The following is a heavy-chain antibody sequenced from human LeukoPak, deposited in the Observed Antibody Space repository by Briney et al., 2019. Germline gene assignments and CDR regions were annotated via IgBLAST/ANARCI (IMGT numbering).Heavy chain of an antibody. CDR1: GFTFSIYG. CDR3: AKDSSSWLDYYYYGMDV. V-gene: IGHV3-30*18. CDR2: ISYDGSNK. D-gene: IGHD6-13*01. J-gene: IGHJ6*02. Sequence: GRSLRLSCAASGFTFSIYGRHWVRQAPGKGLEWGSVISYDGSNKYYADSVKGRFTISRDNSKNTLYLQMNSLRAEDTAVYYCAKDSSSWLDYYYYGMDVWGQGTTVTVSS.